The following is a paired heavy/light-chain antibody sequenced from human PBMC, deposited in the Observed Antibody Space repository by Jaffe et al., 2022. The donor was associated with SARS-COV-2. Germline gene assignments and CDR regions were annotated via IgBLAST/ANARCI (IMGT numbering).Heavy chain of an antibody. J-gene: IGHJ4*02. D-gene: IGHD4-17*01. V-gene: IGHV3-53*01. CDR3: ARGRPNYGDFNY. Sequence: EVQLVESGGGLIQPGRSLRLSCAVSGFTVSTNYMSWVRQAPGKGLEWVSVIYTDGETDYVDSVKGRFTISRDNSKNTLYLQMNSLRAEDTAVYYCARGRPNYGDFNYWGQGTLVTVSS. CDR1: GFTVSTNY. CDR2: IYTDGET.
Light chain of an antibody. CDR1: QSVRSND. CDR3: QQYGSSPRYT. CDR2: GTS. Sequence: ENVLTQSPGTLSLSPGERATLSCRASQSVRSNDLAWYQQKPGQAPRVLMYGTSTRATGIPDRFSGSGSGTDFTLTISRLEPEDFAVYYCQQYGSSPRYTFGQGTKLEIK. V-gene: IGKV3-20*01. J-gene: IGKJ2*01.